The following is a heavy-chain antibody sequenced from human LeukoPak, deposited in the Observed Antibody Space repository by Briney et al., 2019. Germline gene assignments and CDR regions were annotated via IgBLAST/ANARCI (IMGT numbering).Heavy chain of an antibody. CDR2: IYYSGTT. CDR1: GGSISRGDYY. D-gene: IGHD3-16*01. Sequence: PSETLSLTCTVSGGSISRGDYYWSWIRQLPGKGLEWIAYIYYSGTTYYNPSRKSRLPISTDTSNNQFSLNLSSVTAADTASYDCATNILHGGGFFDYWGQGTLVTVSS. CDR3: ATNILHGGGFFDY. V-gene: IGHV4-31*03. J-gene: IGHJ4*02.